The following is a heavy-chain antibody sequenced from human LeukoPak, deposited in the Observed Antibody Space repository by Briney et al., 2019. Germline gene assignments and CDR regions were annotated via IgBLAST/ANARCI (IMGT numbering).Heavy chain of an antibody. CDR2: IYNSGST. CDR1: GGSISSSY. Sequence: PSETLSLACTVSGGSISSSYWNWIRQPPGRGLEWTGHIYNSGSTNYNPSLKSRVTISVDTSKNQLSLKLSSVTAADTAVYYCARDYYDSSGYYHFDYWGQGTLVTVSS. D-gene: IGHD3-22*01. J-gene: IGHJ4*02. CDR3: ARDYYDSSGYYHFDY. V-gene: IGHV4-59*01.